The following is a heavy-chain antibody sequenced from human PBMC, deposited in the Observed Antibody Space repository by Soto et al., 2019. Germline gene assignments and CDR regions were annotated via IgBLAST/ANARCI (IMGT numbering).Heavy chain of an antibody. J-gene: IGHJ4*02. D-gene: IGHD2-2*02. CDR2: IYWNDDK. CDR1: GFSLSTSGVG. Sequence: SGPTLVNPTQTLTLTCTFSGFSLSTSGVGVGWIRQPPGKALEWLALIYWNDDKRYSPSLKSRLTITKDTSKNQVVLTMTNMDPVDTATYYCAQRDCSSTSCYTFDYWGQGTLVTVSS. V-gene: IGHV2-5*01. CDR3: AQRDCSSTSCYTFDY.